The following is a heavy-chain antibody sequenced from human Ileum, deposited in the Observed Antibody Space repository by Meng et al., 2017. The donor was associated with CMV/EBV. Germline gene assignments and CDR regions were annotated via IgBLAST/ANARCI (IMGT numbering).Heavy chain of an antibody. Sequence: GESLKISCAASGFTFSGFAMTWVRQAPGQGLEWVSLIDGGTVHNTRYADSGKGRFTISRDDSKNTLYLEMNSLRADDTAVYYCEKVLWARQYYYYYYGMDVWGQGTTVTVSS. D-gene: IGHD3-10*01. CDR2: IDGGTVHNT. V-gene: IGHV3-23*01. CDR1: GFTFSGFA. J-gene: IGHJ6*02. CDR3: EKVLWARQYYYYYYGMDV.